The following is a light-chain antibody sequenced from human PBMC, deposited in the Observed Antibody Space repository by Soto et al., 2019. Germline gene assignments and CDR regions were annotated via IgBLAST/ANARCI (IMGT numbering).Light chain of an antibody. CDR1: SSDVGLYNR. CDR3: ISFTSSATEV. Sequence: QSALTQPPSVSGSPGQSVTISCTGTSSDVGLYNRVSWYQQPPGTAPKLMIYEVTNRPSAVPDRFSGSKSGNTASLTISGLQAEDEADYYCISFTSSATEVFGGGTKLTVL. CDR2: EVT. V-gene: IGLV2-18*02. J-gene: IGLJ2*01.